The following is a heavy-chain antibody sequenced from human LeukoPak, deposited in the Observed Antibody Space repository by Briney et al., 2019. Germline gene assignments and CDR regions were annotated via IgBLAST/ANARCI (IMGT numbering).Heavy chain of an antibody. CDR1: GFTVSSNY. D-gene: IGHD6-13*01. V-gene: IGHV3-53*05. J-gene: IGHJ4*02. CDR3: VKDFHNSWTFDY. CDR2: IYSGGST. Sequence: GGSLRLSCAASGFTVSSNYMSWVRQAPGKGLEWVSVIYSGGSTYYADSVKGRFTISRDNSKNILYLQMNSLRVEDTAVYYCVKDFHNSWTFDYWGQGTLVTVSS.